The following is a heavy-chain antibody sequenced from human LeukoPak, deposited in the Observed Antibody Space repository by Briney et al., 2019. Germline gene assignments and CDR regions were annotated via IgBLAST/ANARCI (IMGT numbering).Heavy chain of an antibody. V-gene: IGHV3-53*01. CDR2: IYSGGST. Sequence: GGSLRLSCAASGFTVSSNYMSWVRQAPGKGLEWVSVIYSGGSTYYAGSVKGRFTISRDNSKNTLYLQMNSLRAEDTAVYYCARDLIMITFGGVIDYYYGMDVWGQGTTVTVSS. CDR1: GFTVSSNY. J-gene: IGHJ6*02. CDR3: ARDLIMITFGGVIDYYYGMDV. D-gene: IGHD3-16*02.